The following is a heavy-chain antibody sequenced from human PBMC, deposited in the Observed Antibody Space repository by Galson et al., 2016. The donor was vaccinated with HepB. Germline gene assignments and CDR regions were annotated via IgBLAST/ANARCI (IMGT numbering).Heavy chain of an antibody. CDR1: GGSISSSNW. CDR2: IYHSGST. J-gene: IGHJ3*02. D-gene: IGHD6-19*01. Sequence: TLSLTCAVSGGSISSSNWWSWVRQPPGKGLEWIGEIYHSGSTNYNPSLKSRVTISVDKSKNQFSLNLRSVTAADTAVYYCARDKGIAVADHYAFDIWGQGTVVTVSS. CDR3: ARDKGIAVADHYAFDI. V-gene: IGHV4-4*02.